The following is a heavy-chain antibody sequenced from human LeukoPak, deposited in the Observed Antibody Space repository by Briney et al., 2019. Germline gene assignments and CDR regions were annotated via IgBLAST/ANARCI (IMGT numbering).Heavy chain of an antibody. CDR2: ISGSGGST. CDR3: AKDREYYYDSSGYYFGY. CDR1: GFTFSSYA. V-gene: IGHV3-23*01. D-gene: IGHD3-22*01. J-gene: IGHJ4*02. Sequence: GGSLRLSCAASGFTFSSYAMSWVRQAPGKGLEWVSAISGSGGSTYYADSMKGRFTISRDNSKNTLYLQMNSLRAEDTAVYYCAKDREYYYDSSGYYFGYWGQGTLVTVSS.